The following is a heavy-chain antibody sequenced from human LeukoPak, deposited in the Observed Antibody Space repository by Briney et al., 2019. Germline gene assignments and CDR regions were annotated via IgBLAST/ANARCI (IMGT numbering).Heavy chain of an antibody. CDR1: GFTFSSYS. D-gene: IGHD6-6*01. J-gene: IGHJ4*02. Sequence: GGSLRLSCAASGFTFSSYSMNWVRQASGKGLEWVSSISSSSSYIYYADSVKGRFTISRDNAKNSLYLQMNSLRAEDTAVYYCAKAGDTSSSPLFLDWGQGTLVTVSS. V-gene: IGHV3-21*04. CDR2: ISSSSSYI. CDR3: AKAGDTSSSPLFLD.